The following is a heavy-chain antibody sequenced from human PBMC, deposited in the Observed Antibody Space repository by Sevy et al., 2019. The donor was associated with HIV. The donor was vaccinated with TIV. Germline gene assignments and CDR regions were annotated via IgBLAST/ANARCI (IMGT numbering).Heavy chain of an antibody. CDR2: ISAYNGNT. Sequence: ASVKVSCKASGYTFTSYGISWVRQAPGQGLEWMGWISAYNGNTNYAQKLQGRVTMTTETSTGTAYMELRSLRSDDTAVYYCARDGGYFRRTYYYGMDVWGQGTTVTVSS. CDR1: GYTFTSYG. D-gene: IGHD2-15*01. V-gene: IGHV1-18*01. CDR3: ARDGGYFRRTYYYGMDV. J-gene: IGHJ6*02.